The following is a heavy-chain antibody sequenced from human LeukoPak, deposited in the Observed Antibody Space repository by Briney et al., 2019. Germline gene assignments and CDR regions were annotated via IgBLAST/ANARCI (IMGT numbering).Heavy chain of an antibody. D-gene: IGHD3-22*01. J-gene: IGHJ4*02. V-gene: IGHV3-23*01. CDR2: ISGSGGST. CDR3: ARGLTYYYDSDGYYWAF. Sequence: PGGSPRLSCAASGFTLSDYAMTWVRQAPGKGLEWVSAISGSGGSTYYAGSVKGRFTMSRDNSQNTLHLQMNSLRAEDTAVYYCARGLTYYYDSDGYYWAFWGQGTLVTVSS. CDR1: GFTLSDYA.